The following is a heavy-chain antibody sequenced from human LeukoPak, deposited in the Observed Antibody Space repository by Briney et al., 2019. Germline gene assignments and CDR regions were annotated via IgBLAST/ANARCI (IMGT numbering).Heavy chain of an antibody. D-gene: IGHD6-19*01. CDR1: GFTFSSYS. V-gene: IGHV3-30-3*01. Sequence: GGSLRLSCAASGFTFSSYSMNWVRQAPGKGLEWVAVISYDGSNKYYADSVKGRFTISRDNSKNTLYLQMNSLRAEDTAVYYCARGGGWRRTMYYFDYWGQGTLVTVSS. CDR2: ISYDGSNK. CDR3: ARGGGWRRTMYYFDY. J-gene: IGHJ4*02.